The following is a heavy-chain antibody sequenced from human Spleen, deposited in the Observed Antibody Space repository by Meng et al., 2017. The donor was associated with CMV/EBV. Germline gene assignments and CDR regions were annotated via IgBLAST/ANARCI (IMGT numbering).Heavy chain of an antibody. CDR3: ARAGLVRTSAWYYYYGMDV. J-gene: IGHJ6*02. V-gene: IGHV4-59*01. Sequence: SETLSLTCTVSGGSITSYYWSCIRLPPGKPLEWIGYISETGRTNYNPSLNSRVSMSVDASKKHFSLSLNSVTAADSAVYYCARAGLVRTSAWYYYYGMDVWGQGTTVTVSS. D-gene: IGHD1-14*01. CDR1: GGSITSYY. CDR2: ISETGRT.